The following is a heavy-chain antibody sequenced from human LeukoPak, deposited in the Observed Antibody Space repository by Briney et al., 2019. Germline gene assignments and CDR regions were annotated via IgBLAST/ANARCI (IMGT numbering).Heavy chain of an antibody. CDR2: IYGGGTT. D-gene: IGHD6-13*01. CDR3: ARGMGSSWYYFDY. V-gene: IGHV3-53*01. CDR1: GFTVSSHY. Sequence: GGSLRLSCAASGFTVSSHYMSWVRRAPGKGLEWVSLIYGGGTTYYADSVKGRFTISRDNSKNTLYLQMNSLRAEDTAAYYCARGMGSSWYYFDYWGQGTLVTVSS. J-gene: IGHJ4*02.